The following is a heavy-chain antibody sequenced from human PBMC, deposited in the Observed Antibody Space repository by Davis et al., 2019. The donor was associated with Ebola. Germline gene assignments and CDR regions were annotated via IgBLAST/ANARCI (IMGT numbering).Heavy chain of an antibody. CDR2: ITPYDSKT. CDR1: GYTFTVYG. V-gene: IGHV1-18*01. D-gene: IGHD3-3*01. CDR3: ARTIDLDY. J-gene: IGHJ4*02. Sequence: ASVKVSCKTSGYTFTVYGINWVRQSPGQGLEWLGWITPYDSKTNYAQNFQGRLTLTTDTSTNPAYMELRSLRSDDTAVYYCARTIDLDYWGQGTLVTVSS.